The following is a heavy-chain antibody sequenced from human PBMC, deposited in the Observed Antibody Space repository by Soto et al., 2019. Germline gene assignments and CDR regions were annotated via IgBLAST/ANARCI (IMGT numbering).Heavy chain of an antibody. D-gene: IGHD3-10*01. CDR3: ARRTTWVRGTSIVTTWFDP. CDR1: GGSVNSGKYY. Sequence: KTSETLSLTCTVSGGSVNSGKYYWTWIRQPPGKGLEWMGYVYYSGTTSYNPSLKSRITMSVDTSKNQFSLKVNSVTAADTAVYFGARRTTWVRGTSIVTTWFDPWGQGTLVTVSS. CDR2: VYYSGTT. V-gene: IGHV4-61*01. J-gene: IGHJ5*02.